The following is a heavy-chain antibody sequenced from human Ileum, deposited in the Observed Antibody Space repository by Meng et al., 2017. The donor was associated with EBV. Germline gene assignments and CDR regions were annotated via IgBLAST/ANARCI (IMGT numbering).Heavy chain of an antibody. CDR2: IHHTEST. J-gene: IGHJ4*02. V-gene: IGHV4-4*02. Sequence: LRQPGPGLGIPWGSRPLPVASPGGPSSSSNWGSWVRQAPGKGLEWIGKIHHTESTNYNPSLKSRVTISVDKSKNQFSLKLSSVTAADTAVYYCARESYSDSSGYYSLDYWGQGSLVTVSS. CDR1: GGPSSSSNW. CDR3: ARESYSDSSGYYSLDY. D-gene: IGHD3-22*01.